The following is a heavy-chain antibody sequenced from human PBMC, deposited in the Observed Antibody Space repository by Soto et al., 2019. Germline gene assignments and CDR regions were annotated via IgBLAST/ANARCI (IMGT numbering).Heavy chain of an antibody. CDR2: IKQDGSEK. V-gene: IGHV3-7*04. CDR1: GFTFSRYW. D-gene: IGHD3-22*01. J-gene: IGHJ6*02. CDR3: ARFYYDSSGYLPSPYYYYYGMDV. Sequence: GGSLRLSCAASGFTFSRYWISWVRQAPGKGLEWVANIKQDGSEKYYVDSVKGRFTISRDNAKNSLYLQMNSLRAEDTAVYYCARFYYDSSGYLPSPYYYYYGMDVWGQGTTVTVSS.